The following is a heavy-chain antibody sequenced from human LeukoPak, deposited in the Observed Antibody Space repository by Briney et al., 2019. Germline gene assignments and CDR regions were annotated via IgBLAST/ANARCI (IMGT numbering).Heavy chain of an antibody. CDR1: GYNFTNYY. CDR2: INPRGGST. Sequence: ASVKVSCKASGYNFTNYYIHWVRQAPGQGLEWMGIINPRGGSTSYAQKFQGRVTMTRDTSTSTAYMERSSLRSEDTAVYYCATGAPDTAKTLNDYWGQGTLVTVSS. D-gene: IGHD5-18*01. V-gene: IGHV1-46*01. J-gene: IGHJ4*02. CDR3: ATGAPDTAKTLNDY.